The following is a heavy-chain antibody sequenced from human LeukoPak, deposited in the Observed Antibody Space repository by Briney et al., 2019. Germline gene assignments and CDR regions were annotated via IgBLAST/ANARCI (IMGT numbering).Heavy chain of an antibody. CDR1: GYTFTGYY. D-gene: IGHD3-10*01. CDR2: INPNSGGT. CDR3: ARDERRRSGSCYNNYFDY. V-gene: IGHV1-2*02. Sequence: ASVKVSCKASGYTFTGYYMHWVRQAPGQGLEWMGWINPNSGGTNYAQKFQGRVTMTRDTSISTAYMELSRLRSDDTAVYYCARDERRRSGSCYNNYFDYWGQGTLVTVSS. J-gene: IGHJ4*02.